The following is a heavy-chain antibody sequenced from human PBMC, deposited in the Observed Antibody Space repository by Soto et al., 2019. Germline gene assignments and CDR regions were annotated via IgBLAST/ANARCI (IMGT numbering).Heavy chain of an antibody. CDR1: GGSINRYS. CDR3: ARQRWFDH. Sequence: SETLSLTCTVSGGSINRYSWSSIRQPTRKGLEWIGYIYYSGSTNYNPSHKSRVTISVDTSKHQFSLKLSSLTAADTAVHYCARQRWFDHWGQGTLVTVSS. J-gene: IGHJ5*02. CDR2: IYYSGST. V-gene: IGHV4-59*01.